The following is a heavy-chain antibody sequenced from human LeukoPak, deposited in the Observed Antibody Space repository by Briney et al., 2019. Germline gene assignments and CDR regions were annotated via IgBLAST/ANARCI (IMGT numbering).Heavy chain of an antibody. CDR3: ARGYSYGFYYYYGMDV. CDR1: GYTFTSYA. J-gene: IGHJ6*02. D-gene: IGHD5-18*01. Sequence: ASVKVSCKASGYTFTSYAMHWVRQAPGQRLEWMGWINAGNGNTKYSQKLQGRVTITRDTSASTAYMELSSLRSEDTAVYYCARGYSYGFYYYYGMDVWGQGTTVTVSS. V-gene: IGHV1-3*01. CDR2: INAGNGNT.